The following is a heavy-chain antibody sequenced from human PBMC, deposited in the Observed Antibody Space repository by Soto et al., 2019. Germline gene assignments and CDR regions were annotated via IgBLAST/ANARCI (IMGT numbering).Heavy chain of an antibody. Sequence: ASVKVSCKASGYTFTSYDINWVRQATGQGLEWMGWVNPNSGNTGYAQKFQGRVTMTRNTFISTAYMELSSLRSEDTAVYYCASIRYSSSWYMRAAYYYGMDVWGQGTTVTVSS. CDR1: GYTFTSYD. CDR3: ASIRYSSSWYMRAAYYYGMDV. J-gene: IGHJ6*02. V-gene: IGHV1-8*01. CDR2: VNPNSGNT. D-gene: IGHD6-13*01.